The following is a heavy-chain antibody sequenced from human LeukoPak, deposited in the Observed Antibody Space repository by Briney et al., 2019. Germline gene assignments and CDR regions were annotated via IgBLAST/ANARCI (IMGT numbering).Heavy chain of an antibody. CDR1: GDSISSYF. CDR3: AREMYYYDSSGYSYGRIGAFDI. Sequence: PSEALSLTCTVSGDSISSYFWSWIRQPPGMGLEWIGYIYYSGNTNYNPSLKSRVTISVDTSKNQFSLKLSSVTAADTAVYYCAREMYYYDSSGYSYGRIGAFDIWGQGTMVTVSS. CDR2: IYYSGNT. D-gene: IGHD3-22*01. V-gene: IGHV4-59*01. J-gene: IGHJ3*02.